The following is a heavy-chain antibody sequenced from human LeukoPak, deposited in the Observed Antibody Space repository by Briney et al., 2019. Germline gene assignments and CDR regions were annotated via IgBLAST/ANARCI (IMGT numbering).Heavy chain of an antibody. CDR3: ARDVLDCSGGSCYPTDHYGMDV. V-gene: IGHV1-46*04. CDR1: GCSFRSRY. D-gene: IGHD2-15*01. J-gene: IGHJ6*02. Sequence: GASVTVSLQEFGCSFRSRYMHWVRQAPAQALEWMGIINPGGGSSRYAQTMEDGLTLTRDTSTSTVYMELTSLRCEDTAVYYCARDVLDCSGGSCYPTDHYGMDVWGQGTTVTVSS. CDR2: INPGGGSS.